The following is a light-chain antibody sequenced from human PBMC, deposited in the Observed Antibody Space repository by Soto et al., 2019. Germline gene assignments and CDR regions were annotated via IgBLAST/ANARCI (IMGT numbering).Light chain of an antibody. CDR2: GAS. CDR1: HAVTNNF. Sequence: EIVLTQSPGTLSLSPGERATLSCRASHAVTNNFLAWYQQKPGQAPRLVIYGASSRPAGIPDRFSGSGAGTDFTLSSSRLEPEDVAVYFCQQYGTSPGTFGQGTKLEIK. V-gene: IGKV3-20*01. CDR3: QQYGTSPGT. J-gene: IGKJ2*01.